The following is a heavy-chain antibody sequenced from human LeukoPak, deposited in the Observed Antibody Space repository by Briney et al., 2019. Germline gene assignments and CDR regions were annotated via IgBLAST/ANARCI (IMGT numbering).Heavy chain of an antibody. CDR2: INAGNGNT. Sequence: ASVKVSCKASGYTFTSYAMHWVRQAPGQRLEWMGWINAGNGNTKYSQEFQGRVTITRDTSASTAYMELSSLRSEDMAVYYCARAIPATSVAGFYYYYMDVWGKGTTVTVSS. J-gene: IGHJ6*03. CDR1: GYTFTSYA. V-gene: IGHV1-3*03. CDR3: ARAIPATSVAGFYYYYMDV. D-gene: IGHD6-19*01.